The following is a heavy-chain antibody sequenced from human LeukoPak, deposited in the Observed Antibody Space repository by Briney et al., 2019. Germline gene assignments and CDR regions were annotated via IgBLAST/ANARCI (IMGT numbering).Heavy chain of an antibody. Sequence: GGSLRLSCAASGFTFSSYSMNWVRQAPGKGLEWVSYISSSSTIYYADSVKGRFTISRDNAKNSLNLQMNSLRAEDTAVYYCARERTDCSGGSCYPNWFDPWGQGTLVTVSS. CDR3: ARERTDCSGGSCYPNWFDP. J-gene: IGHJ5*02. D-gene: IGHD2-15*01. V-gene: IGHV3-48*04. CDR1: GFTFSSYS. CDR2: ISSSSTI.